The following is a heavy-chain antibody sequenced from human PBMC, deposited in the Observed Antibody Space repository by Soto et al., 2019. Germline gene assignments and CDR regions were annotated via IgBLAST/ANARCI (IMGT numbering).Heavy chain of an antibody. D-gene: IGHD6-13*01. V-gene: IGHV2-5*02. CDR3: ARVMGSGTVGVFDY. CDR1: GFSLSSSGVG. J-gene: IGHJ4*02. CDR2: IYWDNYK. Sequence: QITLKESGPTLVKPTQTLTLTCTFSGFSLSSSGVGVGWIRQPPGKALEWLALIYWDNYKQYSPSLKNRFTNTTHTSKTRVDLTMTKLELVDTGTYYCARVMGSGTVGVFDYWGQGTLVTVSS.